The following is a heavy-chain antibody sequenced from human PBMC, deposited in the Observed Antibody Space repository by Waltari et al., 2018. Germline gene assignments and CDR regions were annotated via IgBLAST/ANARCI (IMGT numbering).Heavy chain of an antibody. D-gene: IGHD6-19*01. CDR1: GGSFNGYD. CDR3: ARGESLYNSDWTPRGYYYYGMDV. CDR2: INHSGST. V-gene: IGHV4-34*01. Sequence: QVQLQQWGAGLLKPSETLSLTCAMSGGSFNGYDWSWIRQPPGKGLEWLGEINHSGSTNYHPSLKSRGTMSVDTPKSQFSLNLSSVTAADTAVYYCARGESLYNSDWTPRGYYYYGMDVWGQGTTVTVSS. J-gene: IGHJ6*02.